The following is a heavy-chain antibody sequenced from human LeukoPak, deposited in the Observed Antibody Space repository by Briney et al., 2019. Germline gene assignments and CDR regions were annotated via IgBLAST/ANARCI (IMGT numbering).Heavy chain of an antibody. CDR1: GYTFTDYY. Sequence: ASVKVSCKASGYTFTDYYLHWVRQAPGQGLEWMGWINAKNGGTEYAQKFQGRVTLTRDTSISTAYMVLTSLRYDDTAVYYCAMVTSGTYHYRGQGTLVTISS. CDR3: AMVTSGTYHY. CDR2: INAKNGGT. J-gene: IGHJ4*02. D-gene: IGHD1-26*01. V-gene: IGHV1-2*02.